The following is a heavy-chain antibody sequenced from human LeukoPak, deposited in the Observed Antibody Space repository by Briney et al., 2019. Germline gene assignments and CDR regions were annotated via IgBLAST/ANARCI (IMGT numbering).Heavy chain of an antibody. D-gene: IGHD1-26*01. CDR1: GGSISSSSHY. J-gene: IGHJ4*02. V-gene: IGHV4-39*01. CDR3: ARTIVGAPDY. Sequence: PSETLSLTCTVSGGSISSSSHYWGWLRQPPGKGLEWIGSIYYSGSTYYNPSLKSRVTISVDTSKNQFSLKLSSVTAADTVVYYCARTIVGAPDYWGQGSLVTVYS. CDR2: IYYSGST.